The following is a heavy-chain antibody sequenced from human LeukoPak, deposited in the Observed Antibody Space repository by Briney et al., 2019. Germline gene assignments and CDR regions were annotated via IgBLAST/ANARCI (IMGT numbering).Heavy chain of an antibody. Sequence: PGRSLRLSCEASGFTFSSYGMHWVRQAPGKGPEWVAVISYDGSNKYYADSVKGRFTISRDNSKNTLYLQMNSLRAEDTAVYYCAKDPDFDDSSGYSYFDYWGQGTLVTVSS. CDR3: AKDPDFDDSSGYSYFDY. V-gene: IGHV3-30*18. D-gene: IGHD3-22*01. CDR1: GFTFSSYG. CDR2: ISYDGSNK. J-gene: IGHJ4*02.